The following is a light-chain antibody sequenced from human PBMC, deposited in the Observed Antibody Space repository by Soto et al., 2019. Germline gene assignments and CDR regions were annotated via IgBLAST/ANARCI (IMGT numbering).Light chain of an antibody. J-gene: IGKJ1*01. Sequence: DIQLTQSPSFLSASVGYRFTITCLASQGISSYLAWYQQKPGKAPKLLIYAASTLQSGVPSRFSGSGSGTEFTLTISSLQPEDFATYYCQQLNSYPKTFGQGTKVDI. CDR2: AAS. V-gene: IGKV1-9*01. CDR3: QQLNSYPKT. CDR1: QGISSY.